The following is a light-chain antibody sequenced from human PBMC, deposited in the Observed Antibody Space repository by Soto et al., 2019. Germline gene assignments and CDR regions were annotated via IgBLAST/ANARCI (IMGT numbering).Light chain of an antibody. Sequence: QLVLTQTPSASGTPGQRVTISCSGSTSNVAVNTVNWYQQVPGTAPKLLIYLNNQRPSGVPDRFSGSKSGTSASLAISGLRSEDEADYYCAAWDDSLNGPVFGGGTKVTVL. CDR3: AAWDDSLNGPV. CDR1: TSNVAVNT. CDR2: LNN. V-gene: IGLV1-44*01. J-gene: IGLJ2*01.